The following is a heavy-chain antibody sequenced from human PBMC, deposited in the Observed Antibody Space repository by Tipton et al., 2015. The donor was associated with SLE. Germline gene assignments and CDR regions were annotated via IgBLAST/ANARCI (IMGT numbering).Heavy chain of an antibody. CDR3: ARLIPPDIVLMVTTTGQPYYYYGMDV. D-gene: IGHD2-8*01. CDR1: GFTFSSYS. CDR2: ISSSSSYI. J-gene: IGHJ6*02. Sequence: SLRLSCAASGFTFSSYSMNWVRQAPGKGLEWVSSISSSSSYIYYADSVKGRFTISRDNAKNSLYLQMNSLRAEDTAVYYCARLIPPDIVLMVTTTGQPYYYYGMDVWGQGTTVTVSS. V-gene: IGHV3-21*01.